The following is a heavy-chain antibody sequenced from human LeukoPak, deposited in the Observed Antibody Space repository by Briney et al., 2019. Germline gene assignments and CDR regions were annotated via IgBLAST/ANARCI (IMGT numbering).Heavy chain of an antibody. CDR1: GGSISSYY. CDR2: IYYSGST. D-gene: IGHD3-22*01. Sequence: SETPSLTCTVSGGSISSYYWSWIRQPPGKGLEWIGYIYYSGSTDYNPSLKSRVTISVDTSKNQFSLKLSSVTAADTAVYYCARLDYYDSSGSNWYFDLWGRGTLVTVSS. CDR3: ARLDYYDSSGSNWYFDL. V-gene: IGHV4-59*01. J-gene: IGHJ2*01.